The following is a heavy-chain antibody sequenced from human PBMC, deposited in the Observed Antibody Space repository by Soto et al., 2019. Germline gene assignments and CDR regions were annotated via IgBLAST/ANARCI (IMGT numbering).Heavy chain of an antibody. CDR1: GYTFTNYV. CDR2: ISAYNGNT. Sequence: QVQLVQSGAEVKKPGASVKVSCKASGYTFTNYVISWVRQAPGQGLEWMGWISAYNGNTNYAQQLQGRVTMTTDTSTSTAYMELRSLRSDDTAVYYCARVRTADYGDNWFDPWGQGTLVTVSS. CDR3: ARVRTADYGDNWFDP. V-gene: IGHV1-18*01. J-gene: IGHJ5*02. D-gene: IGHD4-17*01.